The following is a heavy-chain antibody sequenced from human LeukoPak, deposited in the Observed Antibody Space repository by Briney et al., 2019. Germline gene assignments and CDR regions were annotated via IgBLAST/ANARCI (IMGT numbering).Heavy chain of an antibody. Sequence: GESLKISCKGSGYSFTTYWIGWVRQMPGKGLEWMGIIFPGDSVTRYSPSFQGQVTISADKSISTAYLQWSSLEASDTAIYYCARSLGRVAYYYMDVWGKGTTVTVSS. CDR1: GYSFTTYW. D-gene: IGHD3-3*01. CDR3: ARSLGRVAYYYMDV. J-gene: IGHJ6*03. V-gene: IGHV5-51*01. CDR2: IFPGDSVT.